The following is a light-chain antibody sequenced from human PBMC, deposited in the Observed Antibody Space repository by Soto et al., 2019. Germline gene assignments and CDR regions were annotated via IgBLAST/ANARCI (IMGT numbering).Light chain of an antibody. CDR1: SXDVGGYNY. CDR3: SSHTSSSTLV. J-gene: IGLJ2*01. Sequence: QSALTQPASVSGSPGQSITISCTGTSXDVGGYNYVSWYQQHPGKAPKLMIYEVSNRPSGVSNRFSGSKSGNTASLTISGLQAEDEADYYCSSHTSSSTLVFGGGTKLTVL. CDR2: EVS. V-gene: IGLV2-14*01.